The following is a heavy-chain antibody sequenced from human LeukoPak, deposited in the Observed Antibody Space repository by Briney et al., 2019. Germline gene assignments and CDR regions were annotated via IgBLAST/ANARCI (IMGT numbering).Heavy chain of an antibody. CDR2: IRWDGAST. D-gene: IGHD6-13*01. CDR3: AREVAAAGTGSWFDP. J-gene: IGHJ5*02. CDR1: GFTFDHYT. V-gene: IGHV3-43*01. Sequence: GGSLRLSCAASGFTFDHYTMHWVRQAPGEGLEWVSLIRWDGASTYYADSVKGRFTISRDNAKNSLYLQMNSLRAEDTAVYYCAREVAAAGTGSWFDPWGQGTLVTVSS.